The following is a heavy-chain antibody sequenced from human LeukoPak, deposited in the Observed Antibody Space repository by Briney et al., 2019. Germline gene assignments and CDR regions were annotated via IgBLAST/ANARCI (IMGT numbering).Heavy chain of an antibody. Sequence: PGGSLRLSCAASGFIFSSHGMYWVRQAPGKGLEWVAVIWYDGNEKYYGDSVKGRFTISRDNSKNTLYLQMNSLSAEDTAVYFCARGRDYYGSGVDYWGQGTLVTVSS. V-gene: IGHV3-33*01. D-gene: IGHD3-10*01. J-gene: IGHJ4*02. CDR1: GFIFSSHG. CDR3: ARGRDYYGSGVDY. CDR2: IWYDGNEK.